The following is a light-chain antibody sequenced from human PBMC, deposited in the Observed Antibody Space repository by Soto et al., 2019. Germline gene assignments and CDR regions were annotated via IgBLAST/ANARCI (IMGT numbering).Light chain of an antibody. V-gene: IGKV1-39*01. CDR2: AAS. CDR1: QSIISY. J-gene: IGKJ2*01. CDR3: QQSYSTPYT. Sequence: DIQMTQSPSSLSASVGDRVTITCRASQSIISYLNWYQQKPGKPPKLLSYAASSLQSGVPSRFSGSGSGTDFTLTISSLQPEDFATYYCQQSYSTPYTFGQGTKLEIK.